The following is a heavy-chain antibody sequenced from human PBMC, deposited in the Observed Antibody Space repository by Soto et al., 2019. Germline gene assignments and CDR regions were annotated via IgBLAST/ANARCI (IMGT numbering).Heavy chain of an antibody. J-gene: IGHJ6*03. Sequence: GGSLRLSCAASGFTFSSYGMHWVRQAPGKGLEWVAVISYDGSNKYYADSVKGRFTISRDNSKNTLYLQMNSLRAEDTAVYYCAKDYGDYDRNYYMDVWGKGTTVTVSS. CDR2: ISYDGSNK. CDR3: AKDYGDYDRNYYMDV. V-gene: IGHV3-30*18. CDR1: GFTFSSYG. D-gene: IGHD4-17*01.